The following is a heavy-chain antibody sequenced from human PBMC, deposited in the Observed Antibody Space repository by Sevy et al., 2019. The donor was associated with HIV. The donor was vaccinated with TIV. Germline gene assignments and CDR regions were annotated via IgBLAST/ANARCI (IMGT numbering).Heavy chain of an antibody. V-gene: IGHV5-51*01. D-gene: IGHD1-26*01. Sequence: GESLKISCKGSGYDFSTSWIAWVRQMPGKGLELMGIIFPGDSDTRYSPSFQGQVTISADKSIRTSYLQWRSLKASDTAIYYCARRGILLRGGDYFYYALDVWGQGTTVTVSS. J-gene: IGHJ6*02. CDR3: ARRGILLRGGDYFYYALDV. CDR2: IFPGDSDT. CDR1: GYDFSTSW.